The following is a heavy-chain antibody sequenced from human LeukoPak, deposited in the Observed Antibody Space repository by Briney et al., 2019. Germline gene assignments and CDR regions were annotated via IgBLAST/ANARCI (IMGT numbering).Heavy chain of an antibody. D-gene: IGHD3-3*01. V-gene: IGHV3-30*02. CDR1: GFTFSSYG. J-gene: IGHJ4*01. Sequence: PGGSLRLSCAASGFTFSSYGMHWVRQAPGKGLEWVAFIRYDGSNKYYADSVKGRFTISRDNSKNTLYLQMNSLRAEDTAVYYRAKGGTIFGVVTYPSGYWGQGTLVTVSS. CDR3: AKGGTIFGVVTYPSGY. CDR2: IRYDGSNK.